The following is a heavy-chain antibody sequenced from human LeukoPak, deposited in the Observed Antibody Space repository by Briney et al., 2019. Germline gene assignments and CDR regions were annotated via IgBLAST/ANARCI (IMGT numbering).Heavy chain of an antibody. V-gene: IGHV1-2*02. CDR3: ARSHDYTNYVGP. Sequence: ASVKVSCKASGYTFTGYYIHWVRLAPGQGLEWMGWINPNGGGTNYAQKFQGRVNMTRDTSISTAYLDLSSLRSDDTAVYYCARSHDYTNYVGPWGQGTLVTVSS. CDR1: GYTFTGYY. CDR2: INPNGGGT. D-gene: IGHD4-11*01. J-gene: IGHJ5*02.